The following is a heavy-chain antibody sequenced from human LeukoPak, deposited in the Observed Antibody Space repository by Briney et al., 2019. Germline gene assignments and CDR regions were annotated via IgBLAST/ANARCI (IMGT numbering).Heavy chain of an antibody. J-gene: IGHJ6*03. V-gene: IGHV4-34*01. Sequence: SETLSLTCAVYGGSFSGYYWSWIRQPPGKGLEWIGEINHRGTTNYNPSLKSRIAMSVDTSKNQFSLTLSSVTAADTAVYYCARRYYSYFYMDVWGEGTTVTISS. CDR3: ARRYYSYFYMDV. CDR1: GGSFSGYY. CDR2: INHRGTT.